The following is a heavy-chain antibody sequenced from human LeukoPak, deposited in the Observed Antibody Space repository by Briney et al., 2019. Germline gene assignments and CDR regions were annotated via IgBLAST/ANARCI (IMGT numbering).Heavy chain of an antibody. CDR1: GGPISSGSYY. Sequence: SETLSLTCTVSGGPISSGSYYWSWIRQPAGKGLEWIGRIYTSGSTNYNPSLKSRVTISVDTSKNQFSLKLSSVTAADTAVYYCARGDRSAWYFDLWGRGTLVTVSS. V-gene: IGHV4-61*02. J-gene: IGHJ2*01. D-gene: IGHD2-15*01. CDR2: IYTSGST. CDR3: ARGDRSAWYFDL.